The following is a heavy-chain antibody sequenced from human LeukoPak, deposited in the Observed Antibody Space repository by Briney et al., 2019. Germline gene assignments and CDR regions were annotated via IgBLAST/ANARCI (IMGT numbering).Heavy chain of an antibody. CDR2: ISSSGSTI. V-gene: IGHV3-11*01. Sequence: GGSLRLSCAASGFTFSDYYMSWIRQAPGKGLEWVSYISSSGSTIYYADSVKGRFTISRDNAKNSLYLQTNSLRAEDTAVYYCARDQRWLQLLPDYWGQGTLVTVSS. CDR1: GFTFSDYY. CDR3: ARDQRWLQLLPDY. J-gene: IGHJ4*02. D-gene: IGHD5-24*01.